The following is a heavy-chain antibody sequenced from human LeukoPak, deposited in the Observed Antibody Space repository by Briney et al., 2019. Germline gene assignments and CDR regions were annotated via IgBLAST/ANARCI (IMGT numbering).Heavy chain of an antibody. V-gene: IGHV3-9*01. Sequence: GGSLSLSCAASGFTFDDYAMHWVRQAPGKGLEWVSGISWNSGSIGYADSVKGRFTISRDNAKNSLYLQMNSLRAEDTALYYCAKDIRIAVAGGHFDYWGQGTLVTVSS. CDR1: GFTFDDYA. CDR2: ISWNSGSI. CDR3: AKDIRIAVAGGHFDY. J-gene: IGHJ4*02. D-gene: IGHD6-19*01.